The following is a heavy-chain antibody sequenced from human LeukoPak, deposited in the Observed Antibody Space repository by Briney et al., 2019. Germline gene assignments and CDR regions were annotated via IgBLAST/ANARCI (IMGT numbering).Heavy chain of an antibody. CDR2: IYYSGST. CDR3: ARAYDSADWYFDL. J-gene: IGHJ2*01. V-gene: IGHV4-59*01. Sequence: SETLSLTCTVSGGSISSYYWSWIRQPPGKGLEWIGYIYYSGSTNYNPSLKSRVTISVDTSKNQFSLKLSSVTAADTAVYYCARAYDSADWYFDLWGRGTLVTVSS. D-gene: IGHD3-22*01. CDR1: GGSISSYY.